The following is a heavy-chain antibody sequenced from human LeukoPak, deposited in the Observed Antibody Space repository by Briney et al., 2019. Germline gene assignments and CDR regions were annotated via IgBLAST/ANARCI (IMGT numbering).Heavy chain of an antibody. CDR3: TRDIGGRSAY. CDR2: LNEDGGIT. CDR1: GYSFSRFW. D-gene: IGHD3-16*01. J-gene: IGHJ4*02. V-gene: IGHV3-74*01. Sequence: VGSLRLSCEGSGYSFSRFWMHWVRQVPGEGLVWVSRLNEDGGITNYADFAKGRFTISRDNARNTLYLQMNSLSADDTAVYYCTRDIGGRSAYWGQGALVTVSS.